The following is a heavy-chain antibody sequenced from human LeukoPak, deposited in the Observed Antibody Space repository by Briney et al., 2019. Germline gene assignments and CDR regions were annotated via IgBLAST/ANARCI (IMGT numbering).Heavy chain of an antibody. V-gene: IGHV3-30*04. Sequence: KAGGSLRLSCAASGFTFSYYALHWVRQAPGKGLEWVAVISYDGSNQYYADSVKGRFIISRDNSKNTLCLQMNSLRAEDTAVYYCARGLYCSFTTCQTSDNWFDPWGQGTLVTVSS. CDR1: GFTFSYYA. CDR2: ISYDGSNQ. J-gene: IGHJ5*02. D-gene: IGHD2-2*01. CDR3: ARGLYCSFTTCQTSDNWFDP.